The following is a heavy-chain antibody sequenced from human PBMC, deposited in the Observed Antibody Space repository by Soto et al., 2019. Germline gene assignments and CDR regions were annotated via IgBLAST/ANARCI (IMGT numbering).Heavy chain of an antibody. D-gene: IGHD6-19*01. J-gene: IGHJ6*02. CDR3: ASAVGVWYYHGMDV. CDR1: GFTSRSNA. V-gene: IGHV3-23*01. CDR2: ITSGGTT. Sequence: EVQLLESGGGLVQPGGSLRLSGAASGFTSRSNAMNWVRQAPGKGLEWVSSITSGGTTYYADSVRGRFTISRDNFKDTLYLQMNSLRAEDTAVYFCASAVGVWYYHGMDVWGQGTTVTVSS.